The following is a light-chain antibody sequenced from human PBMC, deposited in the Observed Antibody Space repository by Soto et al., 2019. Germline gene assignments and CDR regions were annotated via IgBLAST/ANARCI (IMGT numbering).Light chain of an antibody. CDR3: QQYSSYYS. V-gene: IGKV1-5*03. CDR2: KAS. CDR1: QNIFTW. J-gene: IGKJ2*03. Sequence: DIPMTQSPSTLSASIGDRVTITCRASQNIFTWLAWYQKKPGKAPTLLIYKASNLQSGVPSRFSGSGSGTAFTLTIAGLQPDDFATYYCQQYSSYYSFGQGTKLEIK.